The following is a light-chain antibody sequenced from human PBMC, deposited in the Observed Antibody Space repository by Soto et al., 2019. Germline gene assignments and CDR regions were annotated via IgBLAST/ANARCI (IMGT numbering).Light chain of an antibody. Sequence: DIQMTQSPSSVSASVGDRVSITCRASQHISNWLAWYQQKPGRAPKLLIYTGSSLQSGVPSRFSGAGSGTDFTLSISSRQPEAVATYSCQQANSFSLTFGGRTKVEI. CDR2: TGS. V-gene: IGKV1-12*01. J-gene: IGKJ4*01. CDR1: QHISNW. CDR3: QQANSFSLT.